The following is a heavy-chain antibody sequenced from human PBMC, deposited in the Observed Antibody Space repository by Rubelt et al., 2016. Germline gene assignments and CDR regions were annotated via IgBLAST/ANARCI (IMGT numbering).Heavy chain of an antibody. V-gene: IGHV3-30*04. J-gene: IGHJ4*02. CDR2: ISYEGSNK. D-gene: IGHD1-26*01. Sequence: GLTFSSSAMHWVRQAPDQGLEWLAVISYEGSNKYYADSVKGRFIISRDNSKNTLYLQMNSLRAEDTALYYCARGWPIEGTTALDYWGQGTLVTVSS. CDR1: GLTFSSSA. CDR3: ARGWPIEGTTALDY.